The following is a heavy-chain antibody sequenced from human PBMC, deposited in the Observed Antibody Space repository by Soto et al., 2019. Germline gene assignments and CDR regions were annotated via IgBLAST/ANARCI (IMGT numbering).Heavy chain of an antibody. V-gene: IGHV3-23*01. D-gene: IGHD2-15*01. CDR3: ATLKERYCSDGSCDHEYYGMDL. CDR2: ISASGDNT. J-gene: IGHJ6*02. Sequence: QPGGSLRLSCAASGFTFSNFAMSWVRQAPGKGLEWVSSISASGDNTNYADSVKGRFTISRDNSKNSLYLHMNSLRAEDTAIYYCATLKERYCSDGSCDHEYYGMDLWGQGTTVTVSS. CDR1: GFTFSNFA.